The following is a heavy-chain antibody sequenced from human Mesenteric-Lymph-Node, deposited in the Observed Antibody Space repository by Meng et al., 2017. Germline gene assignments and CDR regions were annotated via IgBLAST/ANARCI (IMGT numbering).Heavy chain of an antibody. CDR1: GFTFRNYA. Sequence: GGSLRLSCAASGFTFRNYAMTWVRQAPGKGPEWVSAISGSGGSTYYADSVKGRFTISRDNAKNSLYLQMNSLRAEDTALYYCAKDTARSIAVAGTFSAGFDPWGQGTLVTVSS. CDR2: ISGSGGST. CDR3: AKDTARSIAVAGTFSAGFDP. D-gene: IGHD6-19*01. J-gene: IGHJ5*02. V-gene: IGHV3-23*01.